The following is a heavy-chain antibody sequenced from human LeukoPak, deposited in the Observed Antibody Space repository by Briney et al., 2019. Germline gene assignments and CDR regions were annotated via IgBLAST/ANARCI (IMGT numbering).Heavy chain of an antibody. Sequence: PGGSLRLSCAASGFTFSSYRMNWVRQAPGKGLEWVSSISSSSSYIYYADSVKGRFTISRDNAKNSLYLQMNSLRAEDTAVYYCARGGEPIWDYYGMDVWGQGTTVTVSS. V-gene: IGHV3-21*01. CDR2: ISSSSSYI. CDR1: GFTFSSYR. D-gene: IGHD3-16*01. CDR3: ARGGEPIWDYYGMDV. J-gene: IGHJ6*02.